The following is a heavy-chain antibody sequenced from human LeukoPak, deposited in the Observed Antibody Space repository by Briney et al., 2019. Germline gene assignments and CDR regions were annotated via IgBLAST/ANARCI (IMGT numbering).Heavy chain of an antibody. V-gene: IGHV3-23*01. J-gene: IGHJ4*02. CDR1: GFTFSSYA. Sequence: SGGSLRLSCAASGFTFSSYAMSWVRQAPGKGLEWVSAISGSGGSTYYADSVKGRFTISRDNSKNTLYLQMNSLRAEDTAVYYCAKDLDLSDVLLWFGEAYNDYWGQGTLVTVSS. D-gene: IGHD3-10*01. CDR3: AKDLDLSDVLLWFGEAYNDY. CDR2: ISGSGGST.